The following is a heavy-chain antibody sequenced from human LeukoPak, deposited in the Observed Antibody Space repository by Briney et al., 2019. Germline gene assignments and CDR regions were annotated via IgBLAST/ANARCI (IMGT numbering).Heavy chain of an antibody. Sequence: SETLSLTCTVSGGSISSSSYYWGWIRQPPGKGLEWIGSIYYSGSTYYNPSLKSRVTISVDTSKNQFSLKLSSVTAADTAVYYCARPLGSGNYGGFDSWGQGTLVTVSS. J-gene: IGHJ4*02. CDR3: ARPLGSGNYGGFDS. CDR1: GGSISSSSYY. D-gene: IGHD1-7*01. V-gene: IGHV4-39*01. CDR2: IYYSGST.